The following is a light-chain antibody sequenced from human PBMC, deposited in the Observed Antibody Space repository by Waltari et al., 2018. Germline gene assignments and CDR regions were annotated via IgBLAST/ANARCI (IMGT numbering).Light chain of an antibody. Sequence: EIVLTQSPVILSVSPGERTTLSCRASPSITSNLAWYQQKPGQSPRLLIYGASIRAAGSPARFSGSGSGTEFTLTISSLQSEDFAVYYCQQYNNWLPLTFGGGTKVEIK. CDR1: PSITSN. J-gene: IGKJ4*01. CDR2: GAS. V-gene: IGKV3-15*01. CDR3: QQYNNWLPLT.